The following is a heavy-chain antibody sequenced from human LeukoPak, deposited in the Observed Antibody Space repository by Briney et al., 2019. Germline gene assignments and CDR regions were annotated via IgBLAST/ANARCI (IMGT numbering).Heavy chain of an antibody. CDR1: GGSISSGDYY. CDR2: IYYSGST. D-gene: IGHD3-22*01. J-gene: IGHJ4*02. CDR3: ARVHSDSSGYYHDY. Sequence: SQTLSLTCTVSGGSISSGDYYWSWIRQPPGKGLEWIGYIYYSGSTCYNPSLKSRVTISVDTSKNQFSLKLSSVTAADTAVYYCARVHSDSSGYYHDYWGQGTLVTVSS. V-gene: IGHV4-30-4*01.